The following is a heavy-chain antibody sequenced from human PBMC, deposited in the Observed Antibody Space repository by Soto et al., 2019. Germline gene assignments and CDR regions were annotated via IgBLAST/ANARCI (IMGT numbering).Heavy chain of an antibody. J-gene: IGHJ3*02. CDR2: ISSSSSYT. Sequence: QVQLVESGGGLVKPGGSLRLSCAASGFTFSDYYMSWIRQAPGKGLEWVSYISSSSSYTNYADSVKGRFTISRDNAKNSLYLQMNSLRAEDTAVYYCARDGRYLDAFDIWGQGTMVTVSS. CDR1: GFTFSDYY. V-gene: IGHV3-11*05. D-gene: IGHD1-20*01. CDR3: ARDGRYLDAFDI.